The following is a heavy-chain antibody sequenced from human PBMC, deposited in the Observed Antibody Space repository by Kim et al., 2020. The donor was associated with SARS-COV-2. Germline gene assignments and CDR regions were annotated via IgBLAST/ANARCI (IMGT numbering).Heavy chain of an antibody. V-gene: IGHV3-74*01. CDR3: ARDRRSTSADYYFDY. CDR1: GFTFSNFW. Sequence: GGSLRLSCAASGFTFSNFWIHWVRQDPGTGLVYVSGIIVDGNEHWNADSVKGRFTTSRDYAKNTVFLQMNSLRAEDTAMYFCARDRRSTSADYYFDYWGQGILVTVSS. CDR2: IIVDGNEH. J-gene: IGHJ4*02. D-gene: IGHD1-1*01.